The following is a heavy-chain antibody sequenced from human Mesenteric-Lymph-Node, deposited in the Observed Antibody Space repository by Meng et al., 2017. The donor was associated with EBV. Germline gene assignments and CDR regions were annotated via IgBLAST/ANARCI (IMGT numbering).Heavy chain of an antibody. V-gene: IGHV3-11*01. J-gene: IGHJ4*02. CDR3: AKPYDDSGYYYDF. D-gene: IGHD3-22*01. CDR2: ISSSGSST. CDR1: GFTFNDYY. Sequence: QVQRVASGRGLFKPGGALRTACVASGFTFNDYYRTWIRPAPGKGLEWIAYISSSGSSTFYSDSGKRRFTISRDNAKTSLYLQMNSLRAEDTAVYYCAKPYDDSGYYYDFWGQGTLVTVSS.